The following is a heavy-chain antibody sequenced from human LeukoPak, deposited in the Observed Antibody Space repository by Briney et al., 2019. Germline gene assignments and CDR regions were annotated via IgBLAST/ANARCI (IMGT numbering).Heavy chain of an antibody. CDR3: ARDAPGDGSGYSYAAYYFDY. CDR2: ISLDGSDE. CDR1: GFTFSNYA. D-gene: IGHD3-22*01. J-gene: IGHJ4*02. V-gene: IGHV3-30*01. Sequence: GKSLRLSCAASGFTFSNYAMRWVRQAPGKGVEWVAVISLDGSDESYADSVKGQFTISRDNSMNTLYLHMNSLRAEDTAVYYCARDAPGDGSGYSYAAYYFDYWGQGTLVTVSS.